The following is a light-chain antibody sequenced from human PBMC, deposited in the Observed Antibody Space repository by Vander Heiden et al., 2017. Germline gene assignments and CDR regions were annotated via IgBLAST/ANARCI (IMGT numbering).Light chain of an antibody. Sequence: EIVMTQSPATLSVSPGERATLSCRASQSVSSNLEWYQQKPGQAPRPLIYDASNSANGIPDRFSGSGSETEFTLTSSSRQDADFAVYYWQQDNYWSTFGQGTKLEIK. CDR1: QSVSSN. V-gene: IGKV3-15*01. CDR2: DAS. J-gene: IGKJ2*01. CDR3: QQDNYWST.